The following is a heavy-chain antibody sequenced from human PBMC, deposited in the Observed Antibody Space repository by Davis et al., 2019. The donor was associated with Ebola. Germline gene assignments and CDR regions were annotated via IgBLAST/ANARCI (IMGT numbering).Heavy chain of an antibody. Sequence: GESLKISCAASGFTLSGYGLHWVRQPPGKGLEWVAVIWYDGRNQYYADSVKGRFTISRDNSKNTLYLQMNSLRAEDTAVYYCVRDTYYYYNTMDEWGKGTAVTVSS. J-gene: IGHJ6*04. CDR1: GFTLSGYG. CDR3: VRDTYYYYNTMDE. V-gene: IGHV3-33*01. CDR2: IWYDGRNQ.